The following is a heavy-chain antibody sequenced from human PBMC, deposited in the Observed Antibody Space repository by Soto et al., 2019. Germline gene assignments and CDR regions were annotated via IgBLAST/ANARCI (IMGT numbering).Heavy chain of an antibody. Sequence: LSLTCDVSGGSIDNSHSFWSWIRQPPGKGLEWIGYIYYSGSTNYNPSLKSRVTISVDTSKNQFSLKLSSVTAADTAVYYCAREDGMATINYWGQGTLVTVSS. D-gene: IGHD5-12*01. J-gene: IGHJ4*02. CDR2: IYYSGST. CDR1: GGSIDNSHSF. V-gene: IGHV4-61*01. CDR3: AREDGMATINY.